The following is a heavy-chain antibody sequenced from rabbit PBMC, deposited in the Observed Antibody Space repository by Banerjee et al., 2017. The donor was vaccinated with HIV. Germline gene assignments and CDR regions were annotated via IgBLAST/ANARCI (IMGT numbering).Heavy chain of an antibody. Sequence: QSLEESGGGLVQPEGSLTLTCTASGFSFSSSYYMCWVRQAPGKGLEWIACIDAGSSGSTDYASWVNGRFTISSDNAQNTVDLQMNSLTAADTATYFCARPGVAGYGYAIYFNLWGPGTLVTVS. V-gene: IGHV1S40*01. D-gene: IGHD6-1*01. J-gene: IGHJ4*01. CDR1: GFSFSSSYY. CDR2: IDAGSSGST. CDR3: ARPGVAGYGYAIYFNL.